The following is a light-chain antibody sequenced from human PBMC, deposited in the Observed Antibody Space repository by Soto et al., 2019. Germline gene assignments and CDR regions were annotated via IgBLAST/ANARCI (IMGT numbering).Light chain of an antibody. V-gene: IGKV1-39*01. Sequence: IQMTQSPSSVSSSIGDRVTITCRASQGISTYLNWYQQKPGKAPNLLIFAASTLQSGVPSRFSGSVSGTDFTITIRSLKKEDVATYYCQQNYTATLTFGGGTKVDIK. J-gene: IGKJ4*01. CDR2: AAS. CDR1: QGISTY. CDR3: QQNYTATLT.